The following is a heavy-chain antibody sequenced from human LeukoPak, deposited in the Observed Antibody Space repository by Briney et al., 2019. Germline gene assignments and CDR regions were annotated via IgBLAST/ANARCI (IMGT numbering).Heavy chain of an antibody. D-gene: IGHD5-18*01. CDR3: ARGSSYGYPGRFDY. CDR2: FYSGGNT. J-gene: IGHJ4*02. CDR1: GFTVSSDY. V-gene: IGHV3-66*01. Sequence: GSLRLSCAASGFTVSSDYMSWVRQAPGKGLEWGSVFYSGGNTYYADSVKGRFTISRDNSKNKLYLQMNSLRVEDTAVYYCARGSSYGYPGRFDYWGQGTLVTVSS.